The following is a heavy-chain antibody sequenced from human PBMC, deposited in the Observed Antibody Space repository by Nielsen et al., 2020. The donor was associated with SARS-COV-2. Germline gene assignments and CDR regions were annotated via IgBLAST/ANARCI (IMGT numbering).Heavy chain of an antibody. D-gene: IGHD7-27*01. J-gene: IGHJ4*02. Sequence: SETLSLTCTVSGGSIDNGDYYWSWIRQSPGKGLEWIGYIYYSGRAFYNPSLKSRVIIPIDTSKNRFSLRESSVTAADTAVYYCARTAENWGPATFDYWGQGTPVTVSS. CDR1: GGSIDNGDYY. V-gene: IGHV4-30-4*02. CDR2: IYYSGRA. CDR3: ARTAENWGPATFDY.